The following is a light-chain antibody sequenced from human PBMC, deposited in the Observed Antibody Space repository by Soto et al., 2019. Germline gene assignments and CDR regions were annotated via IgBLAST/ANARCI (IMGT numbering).Light chain of an antibody. CDR3: SSYTSSSTVL. J-gene: IGLJ2*01. CDR2: DVS. V-gene: IGLV2-14*03. CDR1: SSDVGGYNY. Sequence: QSALTQPASVSGSPGQSITISCTGTSSDVGGYNYVSWYQHHPGKAPKLMIYDVSNRPSGVSNRFSGSKSGNTASLTISGLQAEDEADYYCSSYTSSSTVLVGGGTKLTVL.